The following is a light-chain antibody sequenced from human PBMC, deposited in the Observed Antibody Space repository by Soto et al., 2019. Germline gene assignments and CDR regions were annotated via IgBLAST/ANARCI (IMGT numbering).Light chain of an antibody. CDR3: QQYSNSPPYT. CDR2: GAS. V-gene: IGKV3-20*01. J-gene: IGKJ2*01. CDR1: QSVSSSY. Sequence: EIVLTQSPGTLSLSPGERATLSCRASQSVSSSYFAWYQQKPGQAPRRLIYGASNRATDIPDRFSGSGSGTDFTLTISRLEPEDLAVYYCQQYSNSPPYTFGQGTKLESK.